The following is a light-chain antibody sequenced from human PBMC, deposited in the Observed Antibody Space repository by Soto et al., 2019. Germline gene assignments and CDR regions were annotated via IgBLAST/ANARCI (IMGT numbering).Light chain of an antibody. CDR3: QKYNSAPFT. CDR1: QGISNY. Sequence: DIRMTQSPSSLSASVGDRVTITCRASQGISNYLAWYQQKPGKVPKLLIFAASTLQSGVPSRFSRSGSGTYFTLTISSLQPEDVATYYCQKYNSAPFTFGPGNQVDIK. CDR2: AAS. J-gene: IGKJ3*01. V-gene: IGKV1-27*01.